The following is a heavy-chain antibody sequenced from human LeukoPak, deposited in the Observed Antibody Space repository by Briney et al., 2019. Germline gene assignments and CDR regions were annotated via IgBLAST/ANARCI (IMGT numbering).Heavy chain of an antibody. CDR1: GYTFTGYY. Sequence: ASVKVPCKASGYTFTGYYMHWVRQAPGQGLEWMGWINPNSGGTNYAQKFQGRVTMTRDTSISTAYMELSRLRSDDTAVYYCARDPRPKAGYYYMDVWGKGTTVTVSS. CDR3: ARDPRPKAGYYYMDV. V-gene: IGHV1-2*02. J-gene: IGHJ6*03. D-gene: IGHD3-10*01. CDR2: INPNSGGT.